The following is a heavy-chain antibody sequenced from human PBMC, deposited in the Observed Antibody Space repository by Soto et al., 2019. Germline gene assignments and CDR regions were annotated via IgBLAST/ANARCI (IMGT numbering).Heavy chain of an antibody. J-gene: IGHJ6*03. V-gene: IGHV1-46*03. Sequence: GASVKVSCKASGYTFTSYYMHWVRQAPGQGLEWMGIINTSGGSTSYAQRFQGRVTMTRDTSTSTVYMELSSLRSEDTAVYYCARDEGYYYGSGSYGYYYMDVWGKGTTVTVSS. CDR3: ARDEGYYYGSGSYGYYYMDV. CDR2: INTSGGST. CDR1: GYTFTSYY. D-gene: IGHD3-10*01.